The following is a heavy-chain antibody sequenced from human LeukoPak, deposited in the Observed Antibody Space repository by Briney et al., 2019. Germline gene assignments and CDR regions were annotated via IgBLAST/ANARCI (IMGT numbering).Heavy chain of an antibody. V-gene: IGHV7-4-1*02. J-gene: IGHJ4*02. Sequence: ASVKVPCKTSGYTFTSSAMNWVRQAPGQGLEYMGWINTNTGNPTYAQGFTGRFVFSLDTSVSTAYLQISSLKTEDSAVYYCARDEGITKPFVDWGQGTLVTVSS. D-gene: IGHD1-14*01. CDR1: GYTFTSSA. CDR2: INTNTGNP. CDR3: ARDEGITKPFVD.